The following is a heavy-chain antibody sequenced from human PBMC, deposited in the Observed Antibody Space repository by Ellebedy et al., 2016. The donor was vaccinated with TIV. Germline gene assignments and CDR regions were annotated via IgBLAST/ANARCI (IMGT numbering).Heavy chain of an antibody. CDR2: IIPIFGTA. CDR1: GGTFSSYA. V-gene: IGHV1-69*13. Sequence: SVKVSXXASGGTFSSYAISWVRQAPGQGLEWMGGIIPIFGTANYAQKFQGRVTITADESTSTAYMELSSLRSEDTAVYYCARKSSWYAHYGMDVWGQGTTVTVSS. D-gene: IGHD6-13*01. CDR3: ARKSSWYAHYGMDV. J-gene: IGHJ6*02.